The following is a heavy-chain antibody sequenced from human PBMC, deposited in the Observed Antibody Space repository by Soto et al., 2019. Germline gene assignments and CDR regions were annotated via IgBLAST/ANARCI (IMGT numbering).Heavy chain of an antibody. J-gene: IGHJ4*02. CDR1: GFTFSSYA. Sequence: SLRLSCAASGFTFSSYAMHWVRQAPGKGLEWVAVISYDGSNKYYADSVKGRFTISRDNSKNTLYLQMNSLRAEDTAVYYCARPGDNSYGYDYFDYWGQGTLVTVSS. CDR3: ARPGDNSYGYDYFDY. CDR2: ISYDGSNK. V-gene: IGHV3-30-3*01. D-gene: IGHD5-18*01.